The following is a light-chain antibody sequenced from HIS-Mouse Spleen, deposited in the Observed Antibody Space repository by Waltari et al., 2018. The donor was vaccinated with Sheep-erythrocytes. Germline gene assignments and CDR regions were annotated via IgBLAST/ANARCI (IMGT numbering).Light chain of an antibody. V-gene: IGLV2-23*01. CDR1: SSDVGGYNL. J-gene: IGLJ3*02. Sequence: QSALTQPASVSGSPGQSITISCTGTSSDVGGYNLVPWYQQHPGKAPKLMIYEGSKRPSGVSNRFSGSKSGNTASLTISGLQAEDEADYYCCSYAGSFWVFGGGTKLTVL. CDR3: CSYAGSFWV. CDR2: EGS.